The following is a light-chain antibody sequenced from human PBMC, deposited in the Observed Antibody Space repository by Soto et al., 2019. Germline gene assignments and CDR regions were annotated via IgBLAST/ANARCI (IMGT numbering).Light chain of an antibody. V-gene: IGLV2-14*01. Sequence: QSVLTQPASVSGSPGQSITISCTGTSSDVGGHNYVSWYQFHPGKAPKLMIYDVSNRPSGVSNRFPGSKSGNTASLTISGLQAEDEADYYCSSYTSSNTLLYVFGTGTKVTVL. CDR2: DVS. CDR1: SSDVGGHNY. J-gene: IGLJ1*01. CDR3: SSYTSSNTLLYV.